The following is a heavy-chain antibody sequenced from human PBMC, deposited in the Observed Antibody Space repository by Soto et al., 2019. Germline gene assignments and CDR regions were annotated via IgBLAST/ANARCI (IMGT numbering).Heavy chain of an antibody. Sequence: SETLSLTCAVYGGSFSGYYCIFIRQPPGKGLEWIGEINHSGSTNYNPSLKSRVTISVDTSKNQFSLKLSSVTAADTAVYYCARGSRGGPLDYWGQGTLVTVSS. V-gene: IGHV4-34*09. J-gene: IGHJ4*02. D-gene: IGHD3-16*01. CDR3: ARGSRGGPLDY. CDR2: INHSGST. CDR1: GGSFSGYY.